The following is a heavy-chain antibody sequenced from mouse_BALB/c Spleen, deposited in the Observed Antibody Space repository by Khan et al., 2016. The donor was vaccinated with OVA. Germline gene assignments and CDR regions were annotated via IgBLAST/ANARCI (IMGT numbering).Heavy chain of an antibody. J-gene: IGHJ3*01. Sequence: QVQLQQSGAELVRPGASVKLSCEASGYTFTSYWMNWVKQSPEQGLEWIGRIDPYDSETHYNQNFKDKAILTVDKSSSTAYMQLISLTSADSAVYYCARNPFAYWGQGTMVTVSA. V-gene: IGHV1-74*01. CDR1: GYTFTSYW. CDR2: IDPYDSET. CDR3: ARNPFAY.